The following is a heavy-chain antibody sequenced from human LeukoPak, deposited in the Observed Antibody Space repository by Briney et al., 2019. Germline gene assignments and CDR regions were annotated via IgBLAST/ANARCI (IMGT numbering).Heavy chain of an antibody. CDR1: GFTFSSYG. CDR2: IWYDGSNK. Sequence: PGGSLRLSCAASGFTFSSYGMHWVRQAPGKGLEWVAVIWYDGSNKYYADSVKGRFTISRDNSKNTLYLQMNSLRAEDTAVYYCARDKGGYYRDAFDIWGQGTMVTVSS. J-gene: IGHJ3*02. V-gene: IGHV3-33*01. CDR3: ARDKGGYYRDAFDI. D-gene: IGHD3-22*01.